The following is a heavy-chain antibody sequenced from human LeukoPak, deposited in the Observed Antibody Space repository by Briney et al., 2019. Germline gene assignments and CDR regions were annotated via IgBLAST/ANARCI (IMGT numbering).Heavy chain of an antibody. V-gene: IGHV3-49*04. CDR2: IRSKAYGGTT. D-gene: IGHD3-22*01. Sequence: GGSLRLSCTASGFTFGDYAMSWVRQAPGKGLEWVGFIRSKAYGGTTEYAASVKGRFTISRDDSTSIAYLQMNSLKTEDTAVYYCTSDLTYYYDSSGYYPPYYYYMDVWGKGTTVTVSS. CDR3: TSDLTYYYDSSGYYPPYYYYMDV. J-gene: IGHJ6*03. CDR1: GFTFGDYA.